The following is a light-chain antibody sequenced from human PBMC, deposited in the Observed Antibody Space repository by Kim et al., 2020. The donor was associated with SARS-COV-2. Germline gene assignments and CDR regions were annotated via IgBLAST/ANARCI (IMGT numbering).Light chain of an antibody. V-gene: IGKV1-39*01. CDR1: HSITNY. Sequence: SASVGDRVTISCRSSHSITNYLNWYQQKPGKAPSLLIYDASTLQNGVPSRFVGSGSGTDFTLTITSLQPEDFATYYCQQSYSTLYTFGQGTKLEI. CDR2: DAS. J-gene: IGKJ2*01. CDR3: QQSYSTLYT.